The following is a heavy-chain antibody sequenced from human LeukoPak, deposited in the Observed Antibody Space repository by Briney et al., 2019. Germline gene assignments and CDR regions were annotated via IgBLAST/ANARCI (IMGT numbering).Heavy chain of an antibody. CDR3: ARDRGMTTNSFDY. CDR1: GFTFSSYS. Sequence: QTGGSLRLSCAASGFTFSSYSMNWVRQAPGKGLEWVTLISYDGSKKYYADSVKGRFTISRDNSKDTLFLQMNSLRSEDTAVYYCARDRGMTTNSFDYWGQGTLVTVSS. J-gene: IGHJ4*02. D-gene: IGHD4-17*01. CDR2: ISYDGSKK. V-gene: IGHV3-30*03.